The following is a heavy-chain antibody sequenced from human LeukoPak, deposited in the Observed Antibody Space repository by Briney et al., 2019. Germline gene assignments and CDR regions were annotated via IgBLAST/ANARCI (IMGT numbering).Heavy chain of an antibody. J-gene: IGHJ4*02. CDR3: SEKGYSSDTFDY. CDR2: IYYSGST. Sequence: PSETLSLTCTVSGGSISSSSYYWGWIRQPPGKGLEWIGSIYYSGSTYYNPSLKSRVTISVDTSKNQFSLKLSSVTAADTAVYYWSEKGYSSDTFDYWGQGTLVTVSS. D-gene: IGHD6-19*01. V-gene: IGHV4-39*01. CDR1: GGSISSSSYY.